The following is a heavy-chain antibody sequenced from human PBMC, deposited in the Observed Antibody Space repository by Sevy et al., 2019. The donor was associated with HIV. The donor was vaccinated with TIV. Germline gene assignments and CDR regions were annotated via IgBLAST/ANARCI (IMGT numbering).Heavy chain of an antibody. V-gene: IGHV3-49*03. CDR3: TRESSGYYYWANAFDI. CDR2: IRSKADGGTT. D-gene: IGHD3-22*01. CDR1: GFTFGDYA. Sequence: GGSLRLSCTASGFTFGDYAMSWFRQAPGKGLEWVGFIRSKADGGTTEYAASGKGRFTISRDDSKSIAYLQMNSLKTEETAVYYCTRESSGYYYWANAFDIWGQGTMVTVSS. J-gene: IGHJ3*02.